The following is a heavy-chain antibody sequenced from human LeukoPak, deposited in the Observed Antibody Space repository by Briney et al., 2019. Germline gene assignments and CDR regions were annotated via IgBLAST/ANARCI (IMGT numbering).Heavy chain of an antibody. V-gene: IGHV3-21*01. J-gene: IGHJ4*02. Sequence: GGSLRLSCAASGFIFSSYNMNWVRQAPGKGLEWVSFISSSSSYIYYADSVKGRFTISRDNAKNSLYLQMNSLRAEDTAVYYCARAPGYRSFLDYWGQGTLVTVSS. D-gene: IGHD6-13*01. CDR2: ISSSSSYI. CDR3: ARAPGYRSFLDY. CDR1: GFIFSSYN.